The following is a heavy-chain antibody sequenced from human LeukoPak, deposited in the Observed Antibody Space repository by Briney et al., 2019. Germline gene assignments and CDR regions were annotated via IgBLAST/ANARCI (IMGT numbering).Heavy chain of an antibody. CDR3: ARDGYSSPPWGIYYYYYMDV. CDR1: GGSISSYY. V-gene: IGHV4-4*07. CDR2: IYTSGST. J-gene: IGHJ6*03. Sequence: SETLSLTCTVSGGSISSYYWSWIRQPAGRGLEWIGRIYTSGSTNYNPSLRSRVTMSVDTSKNQFSLKLSSVTAADTAVYYCARDGYSSPPWGIYYYYYMDVWGKGTTVTVSS. D-gene: IGHD6-13*01.